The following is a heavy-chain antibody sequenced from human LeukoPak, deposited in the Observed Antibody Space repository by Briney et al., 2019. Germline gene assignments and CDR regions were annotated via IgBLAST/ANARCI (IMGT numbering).Heavy chain of an antibody. CDR2: ISSSSSYI. CDR1: GFTFSSYS. J-gene: IGHJ2*01. V-gene: IGHV3-21*01. CDR3: ARENDYGDYGWWYFDL. D-gene: IGHD4-17*01. Sequence: GGSLRLSCAASGFTFSSYSMNWVRQAPGKGLEWVSSISSSSSYIYYADSVKGRFTISRDNAKNSLYLQMNSLRAEDTAVYYCARENDYGDYGWWYFDLWGRGTLVTVSS.